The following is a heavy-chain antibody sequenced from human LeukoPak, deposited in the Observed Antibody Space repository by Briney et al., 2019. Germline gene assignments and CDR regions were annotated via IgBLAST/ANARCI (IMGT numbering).Heavy chain of an antibody. V-gene: IGHV4-31*03. J-gene: IGHJ4*02. D-gene: IGHD5-18*01. CDR2: IYYSGST. Sequence: SETLSLTCTVSGGSISSGGYYWSWIRQHPGKGLEWIGYIYYSGSTYYNPSLKSRVTISVDTSKNQFSLKLSSATAADTAVYYCAGYSYDYFDYWGQGTLVTVSS. CDR3: AGYSYDYFDY. CDR1: GGSISSGGYY.